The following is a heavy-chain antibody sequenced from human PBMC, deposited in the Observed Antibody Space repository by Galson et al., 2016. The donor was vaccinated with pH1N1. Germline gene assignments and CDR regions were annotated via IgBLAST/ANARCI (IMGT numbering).Heavy chain of an antibody. J-gene: IGHJ3*02. CDR3: AKQRGHSSGGWRGAFDI. CDR1: GFTFSPYW. D-gene: IGHD6-19*01. CDR2: INQDGSKK. Sequence: SLRLSCAASGFTFSPYWMNWVRQAPGKGLEWVANINQDGSKKYYVDSVKGRFTISRDNSKNTMFLYKNSLRADDTALYYCAKQRGHSSGGWRGAFDIWGQGTTVTVSS. V-gene: IGHV3-7*03.